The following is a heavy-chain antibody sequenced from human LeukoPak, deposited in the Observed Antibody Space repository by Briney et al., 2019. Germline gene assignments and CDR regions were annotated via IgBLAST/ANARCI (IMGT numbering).Heavy chain of an antibody. Sequence: SETLSLTCTVSGGPISSYYWSWIRQPPGKGLDWIGYIYYSGSTNYNPSLKSRVTISVDTSKNQFSLKLSSVTAADTAVYYCARPQNAGYWKPFDIWGQGTMVTVSS. CDR3: ARPQNAGYWKPFDI. D-gene: IGHD1-1*01. J-gene: IGHJ3*02. V-gene: IGHV4-59*01. CDR1: GGPISSYY. CDR2: IYYSGST.